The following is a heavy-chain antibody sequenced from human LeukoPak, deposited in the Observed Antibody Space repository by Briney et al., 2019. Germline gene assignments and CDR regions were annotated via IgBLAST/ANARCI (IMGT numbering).Heavy chain of an antibody. CDR2: IYYSGST. J-gene: IGHJ6*02. D-gene: IGHD3-3*01. Sequence: PSETLSLTCTVSGGSISSSSSYYWGWIRQPPGKGLEWIGIIYYSGSTYYNPSLKSRVTVSVDTPKNQFSLRLSSVTAADTAVYYCARHHDFWSGYHSYYYGMDVWGQGTTVTVSS. CDR1: GGSISSSSSYY. CDR3: ARHHDFWSGYHSYYYGMDV. V-gene: IGHV4-39*01.